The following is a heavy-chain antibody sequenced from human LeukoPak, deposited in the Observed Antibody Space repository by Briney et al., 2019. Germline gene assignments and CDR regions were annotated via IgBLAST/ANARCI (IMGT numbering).Heavy chain of an antibody. CDR1: GGSISNYY. CDR3: VSGSNYFGAGSYPY. J-gene: IGHJ4*02. CDR2: VYYSGTT. D-gene: IGHD3-10*01. V-gene: IGHV4-59*01. Sequence: SETLSLTCTVSGGSISNYYWSWIRQPPWKGLEWLGYVYYSGTTNYNPSLKSRVTISVDTSKNQFSLKLSSVTAADTAVYYCVSGSNYFGAGSYPYWGPGTLVTVSS.